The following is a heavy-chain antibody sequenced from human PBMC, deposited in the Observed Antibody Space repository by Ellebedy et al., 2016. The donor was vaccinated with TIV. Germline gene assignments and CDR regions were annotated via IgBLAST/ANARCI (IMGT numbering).Heavy chain of an antibody. CDR3: ARAPPGSGPDY. CDR2: ISYDGSNT. CDR1: GFTLISYA. D-gene: IGHD6-19*01. V-gene: IGHV3-30-3*01. J-gene: IGHJ4*02. Sequence: GESLKISXAASGFTLISYALHWVRQAPGKGLEWVAVISYDGSNTWYADSVKGRFTISRDNSKNTLYLQMNSLRTEDTAVYYCARAPPGSGPDYWGQGTLVTVSS.